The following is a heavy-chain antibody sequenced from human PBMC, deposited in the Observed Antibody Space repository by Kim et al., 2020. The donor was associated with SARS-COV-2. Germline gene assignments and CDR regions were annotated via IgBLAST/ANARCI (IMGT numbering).Heavy chain of an antibody. CDR3: AKQLNGLGHY. J-gene: IGHJ4*02. D-gene: IGHD6-13*01. CDR1: GFTVSTNY. CDR2: IYNGGST. Sequence: GGSLRLFCAASGFTVSTNYMSWVRQAPGKGLEWVSVIYNGGSTYYVDSAKGRFTISRDNSKNTVYLQMNSLRAEDTAVYYCAKQLNGLGHYWGQGTLVTV. V-gene: IGHV3-66*01.